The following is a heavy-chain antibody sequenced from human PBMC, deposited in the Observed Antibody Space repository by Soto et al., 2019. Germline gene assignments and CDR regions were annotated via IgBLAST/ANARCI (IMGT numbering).Heavy chain of an antibody. CDR1: GFTFTSYT. D-gene: IGHD2-8*01. V-gene: IGHV3-23*01. CDR2: IDESGVHT. Sequence: DVQLLESGGGLVQPGGSLRLSCAASGFTFTSYTMTWARQAPEKGLEWVSSIDESGVHTHYADSVKDRFTISRDNSRYTLYLQMHSLRGEDTAVYYCAKVHGPFHWGQGTLVTVSS. J-gene: IGHJ4*02. CDR3: AKVHGPFH.